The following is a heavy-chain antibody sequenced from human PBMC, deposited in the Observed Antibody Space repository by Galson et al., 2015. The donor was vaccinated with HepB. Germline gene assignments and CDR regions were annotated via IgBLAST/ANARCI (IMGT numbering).Heavy chain of an antibody. J-gene: IGHJ6*02. V-gene: IGHV1-18*01. CDR2: VSAYNLNA. CDR1: GYTFTNYG. Sequence: QSGAEVKKPGASVKVSCKASGYTFTNYGISWVRQAPGQGLEWLGWVSAYNLNANYAQNLQGRVTMTTDTSTSTAYMDLRSLRSDDTAVYYCARDRYDFWSGYYLDVWGQGTTVTVSS. CDR3: ARDRYDFWSGYYLDV. D-gene: IGHD3-3*01.